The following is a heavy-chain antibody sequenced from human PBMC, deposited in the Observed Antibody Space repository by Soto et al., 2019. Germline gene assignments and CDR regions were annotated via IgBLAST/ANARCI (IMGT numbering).Heavy chain of an antibody. J-gene: IGHJ6*02. V-gene: IGHV1-69*13. CDR3: AREVLLTLSTTVGDYYYYGMDV. CDR2: IIPIFGTA. Sequence: SSVKVSCKASGGTFSSYAISWVRQAPGQGLEWMGGIIPIFGTANYAQKFQGRVTITADESTSTAYMELSSLRSEDTAVYYCAREVLLTLSTTVGDYYYYGMDVWGQGTTVTVSS. CDR1: GGTFSSYA. D-gene: IGHD4-4*01.